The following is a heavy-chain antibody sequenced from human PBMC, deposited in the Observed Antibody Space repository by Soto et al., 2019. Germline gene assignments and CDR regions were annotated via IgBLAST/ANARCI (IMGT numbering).Heavy chain of an antibody. Sequence: QVQLVESGGGVVQPGRSLRLSCAASGFTFSSYAMHWVRQAPGKGLEWVAVISYDGSNKYYADSVKGRFTISRDNSKNTLYLQMNSLRAEDTAVYYCARAPPLMPRAGDAFDIWGQGTMVTVSS. V-gene: IGHV3-30-3*01. CDR1: GFTFSSYA. D-gene: IGHD2-2*01. CDR3: ARAPPLMPRAGDAFDI. CDR2: ISYDGSNK. J-gene: IGHJ3*02.